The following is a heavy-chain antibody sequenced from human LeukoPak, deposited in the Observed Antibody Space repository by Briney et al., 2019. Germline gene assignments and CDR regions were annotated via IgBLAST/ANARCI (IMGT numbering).Heavy chain of an antibody. CDR1: GYTFTSYD. CDR2: MNPNSGNT. Sequence: ASLKVSCKASGYTFTSYDINWVPQATGQGLEWRGWMNPNSGNTGYAQKFQGRVTMTRNTSISTAYMELSSLRSEDTAVYYCARRHCSGGSCYSQNWGQGTLVTVSS. D-gene: IGHD2-15*01. CDR3: ARRHCSGGSCYSQN. J-gene: IGHJ4*02. V-gene: IGHV1-8*01.